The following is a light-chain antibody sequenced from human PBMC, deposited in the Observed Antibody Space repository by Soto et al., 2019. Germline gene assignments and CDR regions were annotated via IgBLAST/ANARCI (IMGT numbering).Light chain of an antibody. CDR1: QSISSY. Sequence: SQLTQSPSSLSASVGERVTITCRASQSISSYLNWYQQKPGKAPKLLIYAASSLQSGVPSRFSGSGSGTDFTLTISSLQPEDFATYYCQQSYSTPINFGQGTRLEIK. CDR3: QQSYSTPIN. V-gene: IGKV1-39*01. CDR2: AAS. J-gene: IGKJ5*01.